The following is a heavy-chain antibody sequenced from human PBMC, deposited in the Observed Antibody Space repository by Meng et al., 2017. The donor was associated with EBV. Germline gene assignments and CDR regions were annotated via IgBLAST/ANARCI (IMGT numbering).Heavy chain of an antibody. CDR2: IYVSGTT. J-gene: IGHJ4*02. Sequence: LQAPVPGPARPLGARALTCRVSGAAVSGGSYHWVRIRQPPGKELGWIGYIYVSGTTIYNPSLKRRVTILVDASKKQCSLKLSSVTTADTAVYYCAKSRSSTPGVVDYWGQGTLVTVSS. V-gene: IGHV4-61*01. CDR3: AKSRSSTPGVVDY. D-gene: IGHD3-10*01. CDR1: GAAVSGGSYH.